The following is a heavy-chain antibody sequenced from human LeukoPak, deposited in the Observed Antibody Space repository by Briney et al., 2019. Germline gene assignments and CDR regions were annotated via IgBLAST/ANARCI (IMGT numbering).Heavy chain of an antibody. CDR3: AKAGTTGIHHWFDP. Sequence: PSETLSLTCVVSGYSISNDYYWGWIRQPPGKGLEWIGNIYHSGGSYYNPSLKSRVTILVDTSKNQFSLKLSSVTAADTAVYYCAKAGTTGIHHWFDPWGQENLVTVSS. J-gene: IGHJ5*02. D-gene: IGHD1-1*01. CDR1: GYSISNDYY. CDR2: IYHSGGS. V-gene: IGHV4-38-2*01.